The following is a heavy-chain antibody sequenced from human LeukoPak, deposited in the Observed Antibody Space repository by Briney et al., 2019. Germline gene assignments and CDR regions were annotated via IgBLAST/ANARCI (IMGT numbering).Heavy chain of an antibody. V-gene: IGHV1-8*01. J-gene: IGHJ4*02. CDR1: GYTFTSYD. CDR2: MNPNSGNT. Sequence: ASVKVSCKASGYTFTSYDINWVRQATEQGLEWMGWMNPNSGNTGYAQKFQGRVAMTRNTSISTAYMELSSLRSEDTAVYYCARGRMVRGVPQFDYWGQGTLVTVSS. D-gene: IGHD3-10*01. CDR3: ARGRMVRGVPQFDY.